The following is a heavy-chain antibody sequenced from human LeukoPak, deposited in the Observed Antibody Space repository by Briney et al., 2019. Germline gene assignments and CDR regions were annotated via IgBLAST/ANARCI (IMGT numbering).Heavy chain of an antibody. D-gene: IGHD1-26*01. CDR3: ARVPQWELKGYYYYYYMDV. J-gene: IGHJ6*03. CDR1: GYTLTELS. V-gene: IGHV1-24*01. CDR2: FDPEDGET. Sequence: ASVKVSCKVSGYTLTELSMHWVRQAPGKGLEWMGGFDPEDGETIYAQKFQGRVTMTEDTSTDTAYMELGSLRSEDTAVYYCARVPQWELKGYYYYYYMDVWGKGTTVTVSS.